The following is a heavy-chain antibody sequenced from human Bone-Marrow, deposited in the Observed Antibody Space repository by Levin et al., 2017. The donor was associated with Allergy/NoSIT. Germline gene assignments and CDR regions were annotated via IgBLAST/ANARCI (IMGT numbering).Heavy chain of an antibody. CDR3: TRSAARLR. Sequence: AGGSLRLSCVTSGFTFGDYAMSWVRQAPGKGLEWVGFIRSKPNGGTTEYAASVKGRITISRDDSKNITYLQLNSLKSEDTAVYYCTRSAARLRWGQGTLVTVSS. CDR2: IRSKPNGGTT. J-gene: IGHJ4*02. D-gene: IGHD6-6*01. V-gene: IGHV3-49*04. CDR1: GFTFGDYA.